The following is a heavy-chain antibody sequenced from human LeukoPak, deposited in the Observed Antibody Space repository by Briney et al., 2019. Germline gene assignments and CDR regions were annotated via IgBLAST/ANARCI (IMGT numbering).Heavy chain of an antibody. J-gene: IGHJ4*02. D-gene: IGHD1-26*01. V-gene: IGHV4-59*01. Sequence: SETLSLTCTVSGGSISSYYWSWIRQPPGKELEWIGYIFYRESTNYNPSLKSRVTISVDTSKNQFSLKLSSVTAADTAFYYCARRLPGASYFDYWGQGTLVTVSS. CDR2: IFYREST. CDR3: ARRLPGASYFDY. CDR1: GGSISSYY.